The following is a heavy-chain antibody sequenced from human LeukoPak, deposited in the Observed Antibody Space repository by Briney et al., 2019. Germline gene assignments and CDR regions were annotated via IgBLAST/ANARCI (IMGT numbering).Heavy chain of an antibody. D-gene: IGHD3-16*01. Sequence: GGSLRLSCAASGFTFSLYWMTWVRQSPGKGLEWVADINPDGSQKYSVDSVKGRFTISRDNAKNSLFLQMNTLRAEDTAVYYCVRQMIRFWFDPWGQGTQVTVSS. CDR1: GFTFSLYW. CDR3: VRQMIRFWFDP. V-gene: IGHV3-7*01. J-gene: IGHJ5*02. CDR2: INPDGSQK.